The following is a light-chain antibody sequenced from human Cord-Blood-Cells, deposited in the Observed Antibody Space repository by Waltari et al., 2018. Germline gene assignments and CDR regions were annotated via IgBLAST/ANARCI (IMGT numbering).Light chain of an antibody. J-gene: IGKJ2*01. V-gene: IGKV4-1*01. CDR3: QQYYSTPYT. Sequence: IAMTQSLDPLAVLLAVRAAMYCVSSPSVLYSSNNKYFLAWTQQKPGQPPKLLIYWASTLEPGVPDRFSGSGSGTDFTLNISSLQAEDLAVYYTQQYYSTPYTSGQTTKLEIK. CDR1: PSVLYSSNNKYF. CDR2: WAS.